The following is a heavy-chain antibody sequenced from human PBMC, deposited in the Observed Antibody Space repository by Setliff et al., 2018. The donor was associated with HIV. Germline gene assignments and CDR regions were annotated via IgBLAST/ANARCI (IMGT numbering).Heavy chain of an antibody. Sequence: PSETLSLTCAVYGGSFSSYYWGWVRQSPGKGLEWIGVIYYRGSAYYNLSLQSRVTLSVDTSKNSFSLHLTSVTAADTAVYYCEAATVGETGYYGIDVWGPGSPGHRLL. D-gene: IGHD1-26*01. J-gene: IGHJ6*02. CDR2: IYYRGSA. CDR1: GGSFSSYY. V-gene: IGHV4-34*01. CDR3: EAATVGETGYYGIDV.